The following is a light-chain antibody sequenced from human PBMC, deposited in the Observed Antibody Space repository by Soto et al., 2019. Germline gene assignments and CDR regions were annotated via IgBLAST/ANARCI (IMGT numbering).Light chain of an antibody. CDR3: SSYTSSSLGV. CDR2: DVS. Sequence: ALTQPASVSGSPGQSITISCTGTSSDVGGYNYVSWYQQHPGKAPKLMIYDVSNRPSGVSNRFSGSKSGNTASLTISGLQAEDEADYYCSSYTSSSLGVFGTGTKVTVL. CDR1: SSDVGGYNY. V-gene: IGLV2-14*01. J-gene: IGLJ1*01.